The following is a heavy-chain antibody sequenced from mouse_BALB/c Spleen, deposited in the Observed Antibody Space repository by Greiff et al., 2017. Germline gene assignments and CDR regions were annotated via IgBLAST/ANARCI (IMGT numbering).Heavy chain of an antibody. CDR3: ARDRTARATWFAY. D-gene: IGHD3-2*01. J-gene: IGHJ3*01. Sequence: QVQLKQSGAELAKPGASVKMSCKASGYTFTSYWMHWVKQRPGQGLEWIGYINPSTGYTEYNQKFKDKATLTADKSSSTAYMQLSSLTSEDSAVYYSARDRTARATWFAYWGQGTLVTVSA. CDR1: GYTFTSYW. V-gene: IGHV1-7*01. CDR2: INPSTGYT.